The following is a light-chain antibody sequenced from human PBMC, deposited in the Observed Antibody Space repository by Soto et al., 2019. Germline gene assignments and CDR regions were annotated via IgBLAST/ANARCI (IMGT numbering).Light chain of an antibody. CDR1: QSVSSSY. J-gene: IGKJ2*01. V-gene: IGKV3-20*01. CDR3: QQYGSSPNT. Sequence: EIVLTQSPGPLSLSPGERATLSCRASQSVSSSYLAWYQQKPGQAPRLLIYGASSRATGIPDRFSGSGSGTDVTLTISRLEPEDFAVYYCQQYGSSPNTFGQGTKLEIK. CDR2: GAS.